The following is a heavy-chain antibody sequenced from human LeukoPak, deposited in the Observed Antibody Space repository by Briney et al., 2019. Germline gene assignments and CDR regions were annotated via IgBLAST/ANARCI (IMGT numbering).Heavy chain of an antibody. CDR3: AKAPFDSSGLLGY. CDR2: IDRSGTT. J-gene: IGHJ4*02. V-gene: IGHV4-4*02. Sequence: SETLSLTCAVSGGSISSSNWWSWVRQPPGKGLEWIGEIDRSGTTNYNPSLKSRITISVDKSNNQFSLKLSYVIAADPAVYYCAKAPFDSSGLLGYWGQGTLVTVSS. D-gene: IGHD3-22*01. CDR1: GGSISSSNW.